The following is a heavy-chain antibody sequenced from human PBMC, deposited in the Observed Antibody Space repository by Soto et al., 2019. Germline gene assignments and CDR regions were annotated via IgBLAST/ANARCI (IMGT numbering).Heavy chain of an antibody. CDR1: GFVFSSYG. CDR3: ARDLRGFCRSANCYGDFDY. J-gene: IGHJ4*02. D-gene: IGHD2-2*01. V-gene: IGHV1-18*01. Sequence: QGQLVQSGAEVKKSGATVKVSCKVSGFVFSSYGINWVRQAPGQGLEWMGWISSFNGSKYAQKFQDRVTLITDTPASTAYLELRALKSDDTAVYYCARDLRGFCRSANCYGDFDYWGQGTLISVSS. CDR2: ISSFNGS.